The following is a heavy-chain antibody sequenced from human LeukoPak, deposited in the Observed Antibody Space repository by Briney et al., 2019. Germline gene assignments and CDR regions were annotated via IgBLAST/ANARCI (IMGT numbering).Heavy chain of an antibody. CDR2: IYSRGDT. D-gene: IGHD3-10*02. CDR1: EFIVSINY. V-gene: IGHV3-53*01. CDR3: AELGITMVGGV. J-gene: IGHJ6*04. Sequence: GGSLRLSCAAYEFIVSINYMTWVRQAPGKGLEWVSLIYSRGDTKYADSVKGRFTISRDNAKNSLYLQMNSLRAEGTAVYYCAELGITMVGGVWGKGTTVTISS.